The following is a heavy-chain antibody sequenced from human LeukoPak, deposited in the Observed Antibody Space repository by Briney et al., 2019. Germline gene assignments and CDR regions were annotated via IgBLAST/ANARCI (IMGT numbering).Heavy chain of an antibody. CDR1: GGTFSSYA. V-gene: IGHV1-69*13. CDR2: IIPIFGTA. Sequence: RASVKVSCTASGGTFSSYAISWVRQAPGQGLEWMGGIIPIFGTANYAQKFQGRVTITADESTSTAYMELSSLRSEDTAVYYCAREGDYYDSSGYPNLDYWGQGTLVTVSS. J-gene: IGHJ4*02. CDR3: AREGDYYDSSGYPNLDY. D-gene: IGHD3-22*01.